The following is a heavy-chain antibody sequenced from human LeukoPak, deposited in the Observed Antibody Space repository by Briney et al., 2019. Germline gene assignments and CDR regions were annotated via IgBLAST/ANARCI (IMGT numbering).Heavy chain of an antibody. V-gene: IGHV3-43D*03. CDR3: AKSQFSSGRGVIDY. J-gene: IGHJ4*02. D-gene: IGHD6-19*01. Sequence: PGGSLRLSCAASGFTFDDFAMHWIRQRPGKGLEWVSLINWDGGSIYYAESVRGRFTVSRDNVENSLSLQMKSLTPDDTALYYCAKSQFSSGRGVIDYWGQGTLVTVSS. CDR1: GFTFDDFA. CDR2: INWDGGSI.